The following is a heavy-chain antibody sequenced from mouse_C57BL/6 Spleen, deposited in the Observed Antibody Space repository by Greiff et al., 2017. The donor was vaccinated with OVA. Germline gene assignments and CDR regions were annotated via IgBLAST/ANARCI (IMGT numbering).Heavy chain of an antibody. V-gene: IGHV5-4*01. D-gene: IGHD2-4*01. CDR3: ARDDDYDGSYFDY. CDR2: ISDGGSYT. J-gene: IGHJ2*01. Sequence: EVQLVESGGGLVKPGGSLKLSCAASGFTFSSYAMSWVRQTPEKRLEWVATISDGGSYTYYPDNVKGRFTISRDNAKNNLYLHMSHLKSEDTAMYYCARDDDYDGSYFDYWGQGTTLTVSS. CDR1: GFTFSSYA.